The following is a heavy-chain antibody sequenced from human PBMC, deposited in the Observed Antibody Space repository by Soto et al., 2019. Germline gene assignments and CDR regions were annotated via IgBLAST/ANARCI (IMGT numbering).Heavy chain of an antibody. D-gene: IGHD2-15*01. Sequence: EVQLVESGGGLVQPGGSLRLSCAASGFTVSSNYMSWVRQAPGKGLEWVSVIYSGGSTYYADSVKGRFTISRDNSKNTLYLQMNSLRAEDTAVYYCARDQVEDIFDYYYGMDVWGQGTTVTVSS. CDR3: ARDQVEDIFDYYYGMDV. V-gene: IGHV3-66*01. CDR2: IYSGGST. CDR1: GFTVSSNY. J-gene: IGHJ6*02.